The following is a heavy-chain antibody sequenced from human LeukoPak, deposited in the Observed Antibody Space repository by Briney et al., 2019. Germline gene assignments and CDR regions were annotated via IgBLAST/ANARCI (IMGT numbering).Heavy chain of an antibody. CDR2: SSYSGTT. V-gene: IGHV4-59*01. D-gene: IGHD1-1*01. J-gene: IGHJ3*01. CDR1: GGSLINYY. Sequence: SETLSLTRTVSGGSLINYYWTWIRPPPGRGREGMGFSSYSGTTNYNHSLNRRVTMSVDTSNNLFSLKLSSVTAADTAVYYCARNIITTNWSCLTGAFGLWGQGTMVTVSS. CDR3: ARNIITTNWSCLTGAFGL.